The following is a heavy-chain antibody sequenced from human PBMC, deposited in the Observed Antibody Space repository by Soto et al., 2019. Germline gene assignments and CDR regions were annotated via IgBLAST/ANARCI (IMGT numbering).Heavy chain of an antibody. V-gene: IGHV3-11*01. J-gene: IGHJ4*02. Sequence: QVQLVESGGGLVKPGGSLRLSCAASGFTFSDYYMSWIRQAPGKGLEWISYISSSGYTIYYADSVKGRFTISRDNAENSLYLQMNSLRAEDTAVYYCARPGDTAVAYPPLDYWGQGTLVTVSS. CDR1: GFTFSDYY. CDR2: ISSSGYTI. D-gene: IGHD5-18*01. CDR3: ARPGDTAVAYPPLDY.